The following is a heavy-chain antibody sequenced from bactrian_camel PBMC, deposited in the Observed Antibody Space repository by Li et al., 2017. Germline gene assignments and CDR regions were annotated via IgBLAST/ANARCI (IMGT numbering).Heavy chain of an antibody. V-gene: IGHV3S6*01. CDR1: GFSFTNNW. CDR2: ISIDGATT. D-gene: IGHD8*01. CDR3: TIVGRWSFLH. J-gene: IGHJ4*01. Sequence: VQLVESGGGLVQPGGSLSLSCAASGFSFTNNWMNWVRQAPGKGLEWVSRISIDGATTYYADSVTGRFTISKDNTKKTVSLQMNSLKSEDTARYYCTIVGRWSFLHWGQGTQVTVSS.